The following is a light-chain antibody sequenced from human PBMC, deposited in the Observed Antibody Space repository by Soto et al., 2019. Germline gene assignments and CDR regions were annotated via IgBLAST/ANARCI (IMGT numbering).Light chain of an antibody. V-gene: IGKV3-20*01. Sequence: EVVLRQSPGTLSLSPGERATLSCRASQNIRGNELAWYQQKPGQAPRLLIDRGSSRATGIPDRFSGRGSGTDFTLTISRLEPEDFAVYYCQDYGTSAPWTFGQGTKVEIK. CDR1: QNIRGNE. CDR3: QDYGTSAPWT. CDR2: RGS. J-gene: IGKJ1*01.